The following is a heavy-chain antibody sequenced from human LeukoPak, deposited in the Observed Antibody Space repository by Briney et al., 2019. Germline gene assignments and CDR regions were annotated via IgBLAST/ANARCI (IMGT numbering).Heavy chain of an antibody. CDR1: GFTFSDYY. J-gene: IGHJ4*02. Sequence: GGSLRLSCAASGFTFSDYYMTWIRQAPGKGLEWVSYISSSGSTIYYADSVKGRFTVSRDNAKNSLYLQMNSLRAEDTAVYYCARDPNSYGREGDCWGQGTLVTVSS. V-gene: IGHV3-11*04. CDR3: ARDPNSYGREGDC. D-gene: IGHD5-18*01. CDR2: ISSSGSTI.